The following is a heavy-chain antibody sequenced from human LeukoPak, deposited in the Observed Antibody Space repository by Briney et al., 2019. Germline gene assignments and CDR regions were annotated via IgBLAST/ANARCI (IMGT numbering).Heavy chain of an antibody. D-gene: IGHD6-19*01. CDR1: GGSISSYY. Sequence: SETLSLTCTVSGGSISSYYWSWLRQPPGKGLEWLGYIYYSGSTNYNPSLKSRVTISGDTSKNQFSLKLSSVTAADTAVYYCARVTYRYSSGWYYFDYWGQGTLVTVSS. CDR2: IYYSGST. J-gene: IGHJ4*02. V-gene: IGHV4-59*01. CDR3: ARVTYRYSSGWYYFDY.